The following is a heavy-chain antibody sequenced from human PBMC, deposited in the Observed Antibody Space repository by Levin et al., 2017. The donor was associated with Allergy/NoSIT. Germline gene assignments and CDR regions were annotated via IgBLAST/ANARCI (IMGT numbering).Heavy chain of an antibody. Sequence: GESLKISCAASGFTFSSYAMSWVRQAPGKGLEWVSAISGSGGSTYYADSVKGRFTISRDNSKNTLYLQMNSLRAEDTAVYYCAKHFGVVIRYDGMDVWGQGTTVTVSS. CDR2: ISGSGGST. CDR3: AKHFGVVIRYDGMDV. CDR1: GFTFSSYA. D-gene: IGHD3-3*01. V-gene: IGHV3-23*01. J-gene: IGHJ6*02.